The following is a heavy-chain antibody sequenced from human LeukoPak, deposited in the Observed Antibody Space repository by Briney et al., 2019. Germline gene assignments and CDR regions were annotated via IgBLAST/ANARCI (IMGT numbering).Heavy chain of an antibody. V-gene: IGHV3-21*01. J-gene: IGHJ3*02. CDR1: GFTFSSYN. CDR3: ARPDEQQLVRDAFDI. Sequence: GGSLRPSCAASGFTFSSYNMNWVRQAPGKGLEWVSSISSSSSYIYYADSVKGRFTISRDNAKNSPYLQMNSLRAEDTAVYYCARPDEQQLVRDAFDIWGQGTMVTVSS. CDR2: ISSSSSYI. D-gene: IGHD6-13*01.